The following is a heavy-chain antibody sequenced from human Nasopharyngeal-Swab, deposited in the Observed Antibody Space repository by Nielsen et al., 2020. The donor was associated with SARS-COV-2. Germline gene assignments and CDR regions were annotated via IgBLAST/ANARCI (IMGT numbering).Heavy chain of an antibody. Sequence: SETLSLTCTVSGGSISSYYWSWIRQPPGKGLEWIGYIYYSGSTNYNPSLKSRVTISVDTSKNQFSLKLSSVTAADTAVYYCARGDALERRSDAFDIWGQGTMVTVSS. CDR1: GGSISSYY. V-gene: IGHV4-59*01. D-gene: IGHD1-1*01. J-gene: IGHJ3*02. CDR2: IYYSGST. CDR3: ARGDALERRSDAFDI.